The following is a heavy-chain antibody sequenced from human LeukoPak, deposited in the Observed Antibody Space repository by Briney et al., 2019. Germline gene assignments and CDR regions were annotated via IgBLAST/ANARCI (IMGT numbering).Heavy chain of an antibody. D-gene: IGHD6-19*01. Sequence: ASVKVSCKASGYTFTGYYMHWVRQAPGQGLEWMGWINPNSGGTNYAQKFQGRVTMTRDTSISTAYMELSRLRSDDTAVYYCARPPGKRSGSGNYNWFDPWGQGTLVTVSS. J-gene: IGHJ5*02. V-gene: IGHV1-2*02. CDR1: GYTFTGYY. CDR3: ARPPGKRSGSGNYNWFDP. CDR2: INPNSGGT.